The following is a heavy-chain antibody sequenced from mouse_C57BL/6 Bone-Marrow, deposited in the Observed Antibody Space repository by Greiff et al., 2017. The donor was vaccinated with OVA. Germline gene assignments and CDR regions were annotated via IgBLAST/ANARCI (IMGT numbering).Heavy chain of an antibody. V-gene: IGHV1-53*01. Sequence: QVHVKQPGAELVKPGASVKLSCKASGYTFTSYWMHWVKQRPGQGLEWIGNINPSNGGTNYNEKFKGKATLTADKSSSTAYMQLSSLTSEDSAVYFCATNYDDAMDYWGQGTSVTVSS. CDR2: INPSNGGT. CDR3: ATNYDDAMDY. CDR1: GYTFTSYW. J-gene: IGHJ4*01. D-gene: IGHD2-4*01.